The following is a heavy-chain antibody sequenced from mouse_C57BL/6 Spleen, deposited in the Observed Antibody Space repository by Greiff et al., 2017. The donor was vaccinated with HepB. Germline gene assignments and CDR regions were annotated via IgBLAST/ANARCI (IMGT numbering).Heavy chain of an antibody. CDR2: ISSGGDYI. CDR3: TRDERGSITTVVGAMDY. CDR1: GFTFSSYA. D-gene: IGHD1-1*01. V-gene: IGHV5-9-1*02. J-gene: IGHJ4*01. Sequence: EVKLVESGEGLVKPGGSLKLSCAASGFTFSSYAMSWVRQTPEKRLEWVAYISSGGDYIYYADTVKGRFTISRDNARNTLYLQMSSLKSEDTAMYYCTRDERGSITTVVGAMDYWGQGTSVTVSS.